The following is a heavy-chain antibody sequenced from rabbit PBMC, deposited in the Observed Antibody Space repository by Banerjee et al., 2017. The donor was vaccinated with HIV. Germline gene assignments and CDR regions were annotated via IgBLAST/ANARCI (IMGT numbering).Heavy chain of an antibody. V-gene: IGHV1S40*01. CDR2: IAGSSSGFT. J-gene: IGHJ4*01. CDR1: GVSFSSGYD. Sequence: QQLVESGGGLVKPGASLTLTCKASGVSFSSGYDMCWVRQAPGKGLEWISCIAGSSSGFTYSATWAKGRFTISKTSSTTVTLQMTSLTVADTATYFCARDMGVAAGYYFKLWGPGTLVTVS. CDR3: ARDMGVAAGYYFKL. D-gene: IGHD4-1*01.